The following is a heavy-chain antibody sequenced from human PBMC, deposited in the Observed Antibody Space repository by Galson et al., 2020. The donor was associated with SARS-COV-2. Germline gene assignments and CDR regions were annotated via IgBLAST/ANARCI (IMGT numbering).Heavy chain of an antibody. Sequence: ASVKVSCKASGYTFTSYYMHWVRQAPGQGLEWMGIINPSGGSTSYAQKFQGRVTMTRDTSTSTVYMELSSLRSEDTAVYYCARALEARGVPNYYYYGMDVWGQGTTVTVSS. CDR3: ARALEARGVPNYYYYGMDV. D-gene: IGHD3-10*01. J-gene: IGHJ6*02. CDR2: INPSGGST. V-gene: IGHV1-46*01. CDR1: GYTFTSYY.